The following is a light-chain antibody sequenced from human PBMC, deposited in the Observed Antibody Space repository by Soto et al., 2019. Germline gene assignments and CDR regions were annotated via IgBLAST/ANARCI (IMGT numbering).Light chain of an antibody. CDR1: QNINIY. CDR3: QQTYTTPVT. J-gene: IGKJ1*01. Sequence: DIQMTQSPSSLSASVGDSVTITCRASQNINIYLSWSQQKPGKAPKLLIYTASNLQSGLPSRFSGSGSGTDFTLTISSLQPEDFETYYCQQTYTTPVTFGQGTKVEVK. V-gene: IGKV1-39*01. CDR2: TAS.